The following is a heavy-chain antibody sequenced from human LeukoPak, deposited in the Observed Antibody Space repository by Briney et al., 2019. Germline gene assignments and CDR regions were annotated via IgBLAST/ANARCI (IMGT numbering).Heavy chain of an antibody. J-gene: IGHJ6*02. CDR3: ARDNYPYGLDV. V-gene: IGHV1-8*01. CDR2: MNPKTGNT. D-gene: IGHD1-1*01. CDR1: GYIFPNYD. Sequence: ASVKVSCTASGYIFPNYDINWVRQATGQGLEWMGWMNPKTGNTGYAQKFQGRVTMTRDTSTNTAYMELSSLRLEDTAVYYCARDNYPYGLDVWGQGTTVTVSS.